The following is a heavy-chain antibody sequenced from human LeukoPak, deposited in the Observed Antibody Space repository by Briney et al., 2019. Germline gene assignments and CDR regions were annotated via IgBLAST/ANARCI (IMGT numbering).Heavy chain of an antibody. D-gene: IGHD4-17*01. J-gene: IGHJ6*04. CDR2: IIHILSTT. CDR1: GGTFSSYA. CDR3: ARDQGSTVTYGMDV. V-gene: IGHV1-69*13. Sequence: SVNVSCKASGGTFSSYASSWIRQPPGQGLEWMGGIIHILSTTNYGQKFQGRVTITADESTSTAYMGLSSLRSEDTAVYYCARDQGSTVTYGMDVWGKGTTVTVSS.